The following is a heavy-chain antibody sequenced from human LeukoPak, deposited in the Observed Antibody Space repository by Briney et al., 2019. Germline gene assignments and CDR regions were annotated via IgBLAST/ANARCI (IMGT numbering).Heavy chain of an antibody. V-gene: IGHV4-61*02. J-gene: IGHJ5*02. D-gene: IGHD1-26*01. Sequence: SETLFLTCTVSGGSISSGSYYWSWIRQPAGKGLEWIGRIYTSGSTNYNPSLKSRVTISVDTSKNQFSLKLSSVTAADTAVYYCARYSGSYQRWFDPWGQGTLVTVSS. CDR2: IYTSGST. CDR3: ARYSGSYQRWFDP. CDR1: GGSISSGSYY.